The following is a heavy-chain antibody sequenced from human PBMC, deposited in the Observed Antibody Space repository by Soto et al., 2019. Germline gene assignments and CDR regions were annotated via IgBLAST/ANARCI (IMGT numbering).Heavy chain of an antibody. CDR3: ARSYNYPYYYYYGMDV. Sequence: QVQLVQSGAEVKKPGSSVKVSCKASGGTFSSYAISWVRQAPGQGLEWRGGIIPNFGTAHYAQKFQGRVTITADESTSTAYMELSSLRSEDTAVYYCARSYNYPYYYYYGMDVWGQGTTVTVSS. CDR2: IIPNFGTA. D-gene: IGHD1-20*01. CDR1: GGTFSSYA. J-gene: IGHJ6*02. V-gene: IGHV1-69*01.